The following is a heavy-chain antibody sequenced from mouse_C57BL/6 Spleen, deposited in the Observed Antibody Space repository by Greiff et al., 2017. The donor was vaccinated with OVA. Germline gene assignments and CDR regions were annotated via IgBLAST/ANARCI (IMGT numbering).Heavy chain of an antibody. D-gene: IGHD2-3*01. CDR3: ARGGGGYYDYYAMDY. Sequence: QVQLQQSGAELVKPGASVKISCKASGYAFSSYWMNWVKQRPGKGLEWIGQIYPGDGDTNYNGKFKGKATLTADKSSSTAYMQLSSLTSEDSAVYFGARGGGGYYDYYAMDYWGQGTSVTVSS. CDR1: GYAFSSYW. CDR2: IYPGDGDT. V-gene: IGHV1-80*01. J-gene: IGHJ4*01.